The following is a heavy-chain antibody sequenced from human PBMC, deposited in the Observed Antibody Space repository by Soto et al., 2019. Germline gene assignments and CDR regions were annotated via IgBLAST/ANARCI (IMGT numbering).Heavy chain of an antibody. CDR2: IYYSGST. J-gene: IGHJ4*02. D-gene: IGHD3-3*01. V-gene: IGHV4-59*01. Sequence: QVQLQESGPGLVKPSETLSLICTVSGGSISSYYWSWIRQPPGKGLEWIGYIYYSGSTNYNPSLKSRVTTSGDPSKNQFSLKLSSVTAADPAGYYWGGVSDRYHYWMVDDYWGQGTLVTVSP. CDR3: GGVSDRYHYWMVDDY. CDR1: GGSISSYY.